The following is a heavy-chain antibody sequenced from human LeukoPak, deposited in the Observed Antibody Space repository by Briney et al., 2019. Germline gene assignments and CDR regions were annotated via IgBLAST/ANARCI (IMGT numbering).Heavy chain of an antibody. CDR3: AREVVRGVIIMINWFDP. CDR1: GLNFSSYA. CDR2: ISGSGGST. Sequence: GGSLRLSCAASGLNFSSYAMSWVRQAPGKGVEWVSAISGSGGSTFYADSVKGRFTISRDNSKNTLYLQMNSLRAEDTAVYYCAREVVRGVIIMINWFDPWGQGTLVTVSS. D-gene: IGHD3-10*01. V-gene: IGHV3-23*01. J-gene: IGHJ5*02.